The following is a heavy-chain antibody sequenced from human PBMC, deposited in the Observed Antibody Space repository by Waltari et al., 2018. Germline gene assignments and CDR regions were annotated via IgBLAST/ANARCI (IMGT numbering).Heavy chain of an antibody. V-gene: IGHV3-33*01. Sequence: QVQLVESGGGVVQSGRSLRLSCVGSGFTFTTHGMKWVRQAPGMGIVWVSGIWCDGSNKNYGDSVKCRFTISGENSKNTMYLEMNRLRAEDTAVYFCARGDGGSGLGASDIWGQGTMVTVSS. CDR1: GFTFTTHG. J-gene: IGHJ3*02. D-gene: IGHD3-3*01. CDR2: IWCDGSNK. CDR3: ARGDGGSGLGASDI.